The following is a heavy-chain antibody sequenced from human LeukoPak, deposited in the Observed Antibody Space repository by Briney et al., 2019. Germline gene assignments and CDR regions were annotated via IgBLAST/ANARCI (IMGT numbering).Heavy chain of an antibody. Sequence: ASVKASCKASGYIFTSYSMHWVRQAPGQRLEWMGWIDAGNGNTKYSQKFQGRVTISRDTSANTAYMELSSLRSEDTAVYYCARDRIGYYSGSGSLDYWGQGTLVTVSS. CDR2: IDAGNGNT. J-gene: IGHJ4*02. CDR1: GYIFTSYS. V-gene: IGHV1-3*01. D-gene: IGHD3-10*01. CDR3: ARDRIGYYSGSGSLDY.